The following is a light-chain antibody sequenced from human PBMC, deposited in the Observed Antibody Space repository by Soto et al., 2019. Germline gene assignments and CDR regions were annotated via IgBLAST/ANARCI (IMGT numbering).Light chain of an antibody. CDR1: DLGDKY. V-gene: IGLV3-1*01. Sequence: SYELTQPPSMSVSPGQTAIITCSGDDLGDKYACWYQQRPGQSPVLVIFQSTKRPSGIPERFSGSYSGNTATLTISGTQAIEEADYYCQAGDTSVVVFGGGTKLTVL. CDR3: QAGDTSVVV. J-gene: IGLJ2*01. CDR2: QST.